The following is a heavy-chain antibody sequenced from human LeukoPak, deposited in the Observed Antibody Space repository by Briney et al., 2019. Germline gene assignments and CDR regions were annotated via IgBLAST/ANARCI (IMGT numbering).Heavy chain of an antibody. V-gene: IGHV1-18*04. CDR3: ARDRPFLPQSTDY. CDR1: GYTFTGYY. Sequence: ASVKVSCKASGYTFTGYYMHWVRQAPGQGLEWMGWISAYNGNTNYAQKLQGRVTMTTDTSTSTAYMELRSLRSDDTAVYYCARDRPFLPQSTDYWGQGTLVTVSS. J-gene: IGHJ4*02. CDR2: ISAYNGNT.